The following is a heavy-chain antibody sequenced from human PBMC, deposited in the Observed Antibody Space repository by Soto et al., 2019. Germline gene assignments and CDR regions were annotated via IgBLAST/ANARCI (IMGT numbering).Heavy chain of an antibody. CDR2: ISSRSSYT. J-gene: IGHJ6*02. V-gene: IGHV3-11*06. D-gene: IGHD6-6*01. CDR3: ARDMGHSSSSTYGMDV. Sequence: PWWSLRLSCSASIFSFSDYYMSWIRQAPGKGLEWISYISSRSSYTNYAEFVKGRFTISRDNAKKTLYLQMNDLRVDDTAIYYCARDMGHSSSSTYGMDVWGQGTAVTSP. CDR1: IFSFSDYY.